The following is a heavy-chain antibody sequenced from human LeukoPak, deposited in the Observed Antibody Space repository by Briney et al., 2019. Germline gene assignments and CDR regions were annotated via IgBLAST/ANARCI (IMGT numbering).Heavy chain of an antibody. CDR1: GFTFSSYA. D-gene: IGHD6-13*01. Sequence: GGSLRLSCAASGFTFSSYAMHWVRQAPGKGLEWVTLIRYDGIDKYYADSVKGRFTISRDNSENTLYLQMNSLRAEETAIYYCAKDAAAAVGAFDIWGQGTMVTVSS. V-gene: IGHV3-30*02. CDR3: AKDAAAAVGAFDI. CDR2: IRYDGIDK. J-gene: IGHJ3*02.